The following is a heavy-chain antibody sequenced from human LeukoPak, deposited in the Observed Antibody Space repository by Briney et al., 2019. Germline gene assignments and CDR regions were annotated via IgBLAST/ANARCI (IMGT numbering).Heavy chain of an antibody. CDR1: GGSISSSSYY. J-gene: IGHJ4*02. CDR2: IYYSGST. CDR3: ARERYSDSTVDFDY. V-gene: IGHV4-39*02. D-gene: IGHD5-12*01. Sequence: SETLSLTCTVSGGSISSSSYYWGWIRQPPGTGLEWIGSIYYSGSTYYNPSLKSRVTISVDTSKNQFSLKLSSVTAADTAVYYCARERYSDSTVDFDYWGQGTLVTVSS.